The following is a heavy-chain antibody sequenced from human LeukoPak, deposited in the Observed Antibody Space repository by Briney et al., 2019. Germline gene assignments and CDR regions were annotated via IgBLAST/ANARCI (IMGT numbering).Heavy chain of an antibody. J-gene: IGHJ6*03. V-gene: IGHV1-18*01. CDR3: ARLRGYRYYYYYMDV. Sequence: ASVKVSCKASGYTFTSYGISWVRQAPGQGLEWMGWISAYNGNTNYAQKLQGRVAMTTDTSTSTAYMELRSLRSDDTAVYYCARLRGYRYYYYYMDVWGKGTTATVSS. D-gene: IGHD5-18*01. CDR2: ISAYNGNT. CDR1: GYTFTSYG.